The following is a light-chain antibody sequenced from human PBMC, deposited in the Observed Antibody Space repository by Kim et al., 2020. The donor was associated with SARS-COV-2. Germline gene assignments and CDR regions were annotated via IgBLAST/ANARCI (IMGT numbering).Light chain of an antibody. CDR2: DAS. Sequence: SLSPGERATLSCKASQSVGSQLAWYQQKPGQPPRLLIYDASNRAAGIPARFSGSGSGTDFTLTISSLEPEDFAVYYCQQRTTSITFGGGTKVEVK. V-gene: IGKV3-11*01. CDR3: QQRTTSIT. J-gene: IGKJ4*01. CDR1: QSVGSQ.